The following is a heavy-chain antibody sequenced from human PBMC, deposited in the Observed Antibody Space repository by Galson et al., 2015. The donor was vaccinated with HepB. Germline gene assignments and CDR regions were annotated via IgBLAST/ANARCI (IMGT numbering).Heavy chain of an antibody. D-gene: IGHD2-2*01. CDR1: GFTFSDYY. V-gene: IGHV3-11*06. J-gene: IGHJ5*02. CDR2: ISSSSSYT. Sequence: SLRLSCAASGFTFSDYYMSWIRQAPGKGPEWVSYISSSSSYTNYADSVKGRFTISRDNAKNSLDLQMNSLRAEDTAVYYCARGRHCSSTSCSQTNWFDPWGQGTLVTVSS. CDR3: ARGRHCSSTSCSQTNWFDP.